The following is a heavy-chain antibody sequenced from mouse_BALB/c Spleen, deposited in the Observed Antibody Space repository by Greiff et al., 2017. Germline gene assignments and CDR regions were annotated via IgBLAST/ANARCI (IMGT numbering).Heavy chain of an antibody. D-gene: IGHD6-2*01. J-gene: IGHJ4*01. CDR1: GFSLTGYG. CDR2: IWGDGST. V-gene: IGHV2-6-7*01. CDR3: AREGSLYAMDY. Sequence: QVQLKQSGPGLVAPSQSLSITCTVSGFSLTGYGVNWVRQPPGKGLEWLGMIWGDGSTDYNSALKSRLSISKDNSKSQVFLKMNSLQTDDTARYYCAREGSLYAMDYWGQGTSVTVSS.